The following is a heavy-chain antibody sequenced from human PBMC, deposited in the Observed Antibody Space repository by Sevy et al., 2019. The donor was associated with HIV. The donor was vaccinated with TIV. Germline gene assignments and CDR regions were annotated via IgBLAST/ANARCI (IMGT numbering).Heavy chain of an antibody. J-gene: IGHJ5*02. CDR2: IIPIFGTA. CDR1: GGTFSSYA. CDR3: ARDPNGDYGGFDP. Sequence: ASVKVSCKASGGTFSSYAISWVRQAPGQGLEWMGGIIPIFGTANYAQKFQGRVTITADESTSTAYMELSSLRSEDMAVYYCARDPNGDYGGFDPWGQGTLVTVSS. D-gene: IGHD4-17*01. V-gene: IGHV1-69*13.